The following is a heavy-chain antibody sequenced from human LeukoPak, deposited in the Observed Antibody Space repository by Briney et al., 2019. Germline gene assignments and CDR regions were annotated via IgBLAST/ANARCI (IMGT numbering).Heavy chain of an antibody. J-gene: IGHJ5*02. D-gene: IGHD4-17*01. CDR3: AKVFLATVPT. V-gene: IGHV3-23*01. CDR1: GFTLSDYA. Sequence: SGESLRLSCAASGFTLSDYATSWVRQAPGKGLEWVSGISRSDDSTYYADSVKGRFTISRDNSKNTVTLQMDSLRADDTAAYYCAKVFLATVPTWGQGTLVTVSS. CDR2: ISRSDDST.